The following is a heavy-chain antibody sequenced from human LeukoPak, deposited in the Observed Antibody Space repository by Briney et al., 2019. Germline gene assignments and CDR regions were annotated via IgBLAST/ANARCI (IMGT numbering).Heavy chain of an antibody. J-gene: IGHJ3*02. Sequence: SETLSLTCTVSGGSISSGSYYWSWIRQPAGKGLEWIGRIYTSGSTNYNPSLKSRVTISVDTSKNQFSLKLSSVTAADTAVYYCAREYDFWSGYYVDAFDTWGQGTMVTVSS. CDR3: AREYDFWSGYYVDAFDT. D-gene: IGHD3-3*01. CDR1: GGSISSGSYY. V-gene: IGHV4-61*02. CDR2: IYTSGST.